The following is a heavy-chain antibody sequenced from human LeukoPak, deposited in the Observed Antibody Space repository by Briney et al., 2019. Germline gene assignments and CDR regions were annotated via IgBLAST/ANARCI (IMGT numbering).Heavy chain of an antibody. J-gene: IGHJ4*02. V-gene: IGHV3-30*18. D-gene: IGHD2-2*01. CDR2: ISYDGNDK. CDR1: GFTFSTYG. CDR3: AKSTAPAGYYLDY. Sequence: GGSLRLSCAASGFTFSTYGMHWVRQAPGKGLEWVAIISYDGNDKDYADSVRGRFSISRDNSKNALYLQMNSLRGEDTAVYYCAKSTAPAGYYLDYWGQGILVTVSS.